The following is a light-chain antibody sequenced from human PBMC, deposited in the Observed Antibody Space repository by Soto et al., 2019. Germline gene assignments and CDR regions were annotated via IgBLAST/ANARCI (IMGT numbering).Light chain of an antibody. J-gene: IGKJ5*01. CDR3: KQYIKWPIT. Sequence: IVLKQSPATLSLSPGERATLSCRASQSVSSYLAWYQQKTGQAPRLLIYDAYNRDTGIPARFSGSGSGTDFTLTISSLEPEDFAVYYCKQYIKWPITFGQGTRLEIK. CDR2: DAY. CDR1: QSVSSY. V-gene: IGKV3-11*01.